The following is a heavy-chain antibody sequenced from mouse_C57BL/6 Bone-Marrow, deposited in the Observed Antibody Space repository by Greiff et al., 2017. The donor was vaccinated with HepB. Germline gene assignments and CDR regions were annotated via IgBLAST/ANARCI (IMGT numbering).Heavy chain of an antibody. V-gene: IGHV3-6*01. Sequence: EVKLMESGPGLVKPSQSLSLTCSVTGYSITSGYYWNWIRQFPGNKLEWMGYISYDGSNNYNPSLKNRISITRDTSKNQFFLKLNSVTTEGTATYYCARGTGTREGYFDYWGQGTTLTVSS. CDR1: GYSITSGYY. D-gene: IGHD4-1*01. J-gene: IGHJ2*01. CDR3: ARGTGTREGYFDY. CDR2: ISYDGSN.